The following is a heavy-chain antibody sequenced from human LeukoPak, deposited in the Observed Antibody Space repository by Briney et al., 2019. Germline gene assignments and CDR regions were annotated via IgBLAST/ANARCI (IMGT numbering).Heavy chain of an antibody. D-gene: IGHD6-19*01. J-gene: IGHJ4*02. Sequence: PGGSLRLSCATSGFTFNNYGMHWVRQAPGKGLDWVAVIRYDGSNKYYADSVKGRFTISRDNSKNTLYLQMNSLRAEDTAVYYCARAHGGYRYSSGWGQGTLVTVSS. CDR2: IRYDGSNK. V-gene: IGHV3-30*02. CDR1: GFTFNNYG. CDR3: ARAHGGYRYSSG.